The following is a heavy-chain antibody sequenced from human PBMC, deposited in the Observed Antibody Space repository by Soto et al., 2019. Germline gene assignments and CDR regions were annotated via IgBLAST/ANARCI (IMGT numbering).Heavy chain of an antibody. Sequence: EVQLVESGGGLVKPGGSLRLSCAASGFTFGIYTINWVRQAPGKGLEWVASIGTTSTYIYYADSVRGRFTISRNNAKTALYLKMNSLRAEDTAVYYCARVMCGDCSSYYYCSMDVWGQGTTVTVSS. CDR1: GFTFGIYT. CDR2: IGTTSTYI. J-gene: IGHJ6*03. D-gene: IGHD2-21*02. CDR3: ARVMCGDCSSYYYCSMDV. V-gene: IGHV3-21*01.